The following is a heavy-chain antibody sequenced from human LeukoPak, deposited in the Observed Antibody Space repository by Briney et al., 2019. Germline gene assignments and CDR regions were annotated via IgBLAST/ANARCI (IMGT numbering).Heavy chain of an antibody. Sequence: SGGSLRLSCAASGFTFSSYAMHWVRQAPGKGLEWVAVISYDGSNKYYADSVKGRFTISRDNSKNTLYLQMNSLRAEDTAVYYCARDLSLLGFDYWGQGTLVTVSS. CDR2: ISYDGSNK. J-gene: IGHJ4*02. CDR1: GFTFSSYA. V-gene: IGHV3-30-3*01. CDR3: ARDLSLLGFDY. D-gene: IGHD2/OR15-2a*01.